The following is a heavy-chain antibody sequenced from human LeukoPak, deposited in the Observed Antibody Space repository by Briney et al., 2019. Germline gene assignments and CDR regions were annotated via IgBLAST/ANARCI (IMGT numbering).Heavy chain of an antibody. CDR1: GFSFSANW. CDR2: IKPDGNEK. Sequence: GGSLRLSCAASGFSFSANWMTWVRQAPGKGLEWVATIKPDGNEKYYLDSVKGRFTISRDDARNSLYFQMNSLRVEDTAVYYCAREFGGGGHWGQGTLVTVSS. D-gene: IGHD2-15*01. J-gene: IGHJ4*02. CDR3: AREFGGGGH. V-gene: IGHV3-7*05.